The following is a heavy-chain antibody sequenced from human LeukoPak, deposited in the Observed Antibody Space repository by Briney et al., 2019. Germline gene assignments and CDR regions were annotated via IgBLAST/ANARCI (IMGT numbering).Heavy chain of an antibody. CDR3: ARVGSHRITMIVVVIKGHDAFDI. D-gene: IGHD3-22*01. CDR2: INPNSGGT. V-gene: IGHV1-2*02. J-gene: IGHJ3*02. Sequence: ASVKVSCKASGYTFTGYYMHWVRQAPGQGLEWMGWINPNSGGTNYAQKFQGRVTMTRDTSISTAYMELSRLRSDDTAVYYCARVGSHRITMIVVVIKGHDAFDIWGQGTMVTVSS. CDR1: GYTFTGYY.